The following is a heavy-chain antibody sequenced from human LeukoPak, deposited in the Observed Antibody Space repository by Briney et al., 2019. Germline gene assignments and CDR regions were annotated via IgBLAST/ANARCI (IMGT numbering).Heavy chain of an antibody. V-gene: IGHV3-23*01. CDR1: GFTFSSYA. CDR3: ATSPTFDP. J-gene: IGHJ5*02. Sequence: GGSLRLSCAASGFTFSSYAMSWVRQAPGKELEWVSAIIGSGDNTYYADSVKGRFTISRDNSKNTLYLQMNNLRAEDTAVYYCATSPTFDPWGQGTLVTVSS. CDR2: IIGSGDNT.